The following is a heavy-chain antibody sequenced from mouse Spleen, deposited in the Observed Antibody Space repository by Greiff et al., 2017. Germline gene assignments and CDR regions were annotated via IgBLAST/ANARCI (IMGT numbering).Heavy chain of an antibody. Sequence: QVQLQQPGAELVRPGSSVKLSCKASGYTFTSYWMDWVKQRPGQGLEWIGNIYPSDSETHYNQKFKDKATLTVDKSSSTAYMQLSSLTSEDSAVYYCARTAYYRYDDYWGQGTTLTVSS. CDR3: ARTAYYRYDDY. D-gene: IGHD2-14*01. V-gene: IGHV1-61*01. CDR2: IYPSDSET. CDR1: GYTFTSYW. J-gene: IGHJ2*01.